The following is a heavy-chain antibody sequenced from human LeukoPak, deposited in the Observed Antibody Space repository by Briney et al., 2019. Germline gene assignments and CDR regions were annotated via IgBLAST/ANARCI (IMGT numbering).Heavy chain of an antibody. CDR1: GFTFRGHW. D-gene: IGHD5-12*01. V-gene: IGHV3-74*01. J-gene: IGHJ3*02. CDR3: ARGTGYAVFDI. Sequence: GGSLRLSCAASGFTFRGHWMNWVRQAPGKGLVWVSRISTEGGSTNYADSVKGRFTISRDNAKNTLYLQMNGLRDEDTAVYYCARGTGYAVFDIWGQGTMVTVSS. CDR2: ISTEGGST.